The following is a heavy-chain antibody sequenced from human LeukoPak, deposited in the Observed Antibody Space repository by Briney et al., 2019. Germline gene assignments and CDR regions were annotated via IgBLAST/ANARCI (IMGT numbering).Heavy chain of an antibody. CDR2: IYYSGST. CDR3: ARLNHGDYGDY. V-gene: IGHV4-34*01. J-gene: IGHJ4*02. D-gene: IGHD4-17*01. Sequence: SETLSLTCGVYGGSLSGYYWSWIRQPPGKGLEWIGSIYYSGSTYYNPSLKSRVTISVDTSKNQFSLKLSSVTAADTAVYYCARLNHGDYGDYWGQGTLVTVSS. CDR1: GGSLSGYY.